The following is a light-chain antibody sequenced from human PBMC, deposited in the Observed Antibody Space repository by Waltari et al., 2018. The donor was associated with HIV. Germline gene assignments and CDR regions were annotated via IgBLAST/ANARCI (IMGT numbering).Light chain of an antibody. Sequence: SSDWSQPPSVSVSSGHTVTITCSGDNLGHKHVYWYQQRPGQSPVLVMSQNDKRPSGIPERFSGSKSGNTASLTISGTQTLDEATYYGQAWTSPGSIFGGGTILTVL. CDR3: QAWTSPGSI. CDR2: QND. CDR1: NLGHKH. J-gene: IGLJ2*01. V-gene: IGLV3-1*01.